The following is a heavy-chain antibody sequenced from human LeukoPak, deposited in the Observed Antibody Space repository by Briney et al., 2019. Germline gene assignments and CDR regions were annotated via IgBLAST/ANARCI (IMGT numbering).Heavy chain of an antibody. CDR3: ARSDYGDAFDI. CDR2: IYTSETT. Sequence: SETLSLTCTVSGYSIFSGYYWGWIRQPPGKGLEWIGYIYTSETTNYNPSLRSRVTISIDTSKNQFSLKLSSVTAADTAVYYCARSDYGDAFDIWGQGTMVTVSS. J-gene: IGHJ3*02. V-gene: IGHV4-38-2*02. D-gene: IGHD4-17*01. CDR1: GYSIFSGYY.